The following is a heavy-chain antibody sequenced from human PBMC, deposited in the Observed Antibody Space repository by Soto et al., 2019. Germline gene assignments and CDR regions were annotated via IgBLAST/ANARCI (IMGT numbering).Heavy chain of an antibody. CDR2: IYSSGST. CDR1: GGSVSSDNYY. D-gene: IGHD5-18*01. V-gene: IGHV4-61*01. J-gene: IGHJ4*02. CDR3: ARDIRGYSRAFDY. Sequence: SETLSLTCTVSGGSVSSDNYYWTWIRQPPGKGLEWIGYIYSSGSTNYNPSLKSRVTISLDTSSNQFSLKLTSVTAADTAVYYCARDIRGYSRAFDYWGQGTLVTVSS.